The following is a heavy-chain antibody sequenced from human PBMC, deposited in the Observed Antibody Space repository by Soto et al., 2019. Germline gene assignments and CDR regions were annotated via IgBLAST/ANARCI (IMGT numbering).Heavy chain of an antibody. D-gene: IGHD2-2*01. V-gene: IGHV1-69*04. Sequence: SVKVSCKASGGTFSSYPISWVRQAPGQGLEWMGRIIPILGIINYAQNFQGRVTITADKSTSTAYMELSSLRSEDTAVFYCARGTKYCGTASCYSPFDYWGQGTLVTVSS. CDR1: GGTFSSYP. CDR3: ARGTKYCGTASCYSPFDY. J-gene: IGHJ4*02. CDR2: IIPILGII.